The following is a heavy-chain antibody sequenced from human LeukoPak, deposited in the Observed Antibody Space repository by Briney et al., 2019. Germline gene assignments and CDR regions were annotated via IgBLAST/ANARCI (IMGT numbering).Heavy chain of an antibody. J-gene: IGHJ4*02. CDR1: GFTFSHYG. D-gene: IGHD3-10*01. V-gene: IGHV3-30*02. CDR2: IRYDGSAK. CDR3: AKRTYSFGGEFDY. Sequence: PGGSLRLSCEASGFTFSHYGMHWVRQAPGKGLEWVAVIRYDGSAKYYADSVKGRFTISRDNSKNTLFLQMNSLRVEDTAVYYCAKRTYSFGGEFDYWGQGTLVTVSS.